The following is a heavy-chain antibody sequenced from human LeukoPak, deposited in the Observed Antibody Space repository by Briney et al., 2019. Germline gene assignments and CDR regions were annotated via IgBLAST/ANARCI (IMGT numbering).Heavy chain of an antibody. V-gene: IGHV4-39*01. Sequence: SETLSLTCTVSGGSISSSSYYWGWIRQPPGKGLEWIGIIYYSGSTYYNPSLKSRVTISVDTSKNQFSLKLSSVTAADTAVYYCARQGRQHYDIDPAVNGMDVWGQGTTVTVSS. CDR3: ARQGRQHYDIDPAVNGMDV. D-gene: IGHD3-9*01. CDR2: IYYSGST. CDR1: GGSISSSSYY. J-gene: IGHJ6*02.